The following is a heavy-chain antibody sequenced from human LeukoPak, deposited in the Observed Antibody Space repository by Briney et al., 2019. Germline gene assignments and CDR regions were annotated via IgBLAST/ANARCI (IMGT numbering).Heavy chain of an antibody. V-gene: IGHV5-51*01. J-gene: IGHJ4*02. CDR3: ARPPSRGYSSSFEY. Sequence: GETLKISCKGSGYSFPTYWIAWVRQMPGKGLEWMGIIYPDESNIRYSPSFQGQVTISADKSISTAYLQWSSLKASDTAMYYCARPPSRGYSSSFEYWGQGTLVTVSS. CDR2: IYPDESNI. D-gene: IGHD2-2*03. CDR1: GYSFPTYW.